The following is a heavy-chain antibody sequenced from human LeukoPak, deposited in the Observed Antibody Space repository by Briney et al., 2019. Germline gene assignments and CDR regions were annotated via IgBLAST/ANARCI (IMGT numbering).Heavy chain of an antibody. V-gene: IGHV3-48*03. CDR2: ISSSGSTI. Sequence: GGSLRLSCAASGFTFSSYAMSWVRQAPGKGLEWVSYISSSGSTIYYADSVKGRFTISRDNAKNSLYLQMNSLRAEDTAVYYCARGRGIAAAGTVYWGQGTLVTVSS. J-gene: IGHJ4*02. D-gene: IGHD6-13*01. CDR3: ARGRGIAAAGTVY. CDR1: GFTFSSYA.